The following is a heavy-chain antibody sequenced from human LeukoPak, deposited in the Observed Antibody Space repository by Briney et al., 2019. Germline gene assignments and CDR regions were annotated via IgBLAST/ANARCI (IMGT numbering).Heavy chain of an antibody. CDR1: GFTVSSNY. D-gene: IGHD3-16*01. Sequence: GGSLRLSCAASGFTVSSNYISWVRQAPGKGLEWVSVIYSGGSTYYADSVKGRFTISRDNSKNTLYLQMNSLRAEDTAMYYCAREGEAGPLEGYYGMDVWGQGTTVTVSS. CDR3: AREGEAGPLEGYYGMDV. CDR2: IYSGGST. V-gene: IGHV3-53*01. J-gene: IGHJ6*02.